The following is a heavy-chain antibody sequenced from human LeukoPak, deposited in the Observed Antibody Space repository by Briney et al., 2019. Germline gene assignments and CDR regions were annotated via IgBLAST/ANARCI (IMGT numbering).Heavy chain of an antibody. CDR1: GGSISSGGYY. J-gene: IGHJ4*02. D-gene: IGHD3-22*01. Sequence: SQTLSLTCTVSGGSISSGGYYWSRIRQHPGKGLEWIGYIYYSGSTYYNPSLKSRVTISVDTSKNQFSLKLSSVTAADTAVYYCARDAYYYDSSGYYALDYWGQGTLVTVSS. CDR3: ARDAYYYDSSGYYALDY. V-gene: IGHV4-31*03. CDR2: IYYSGST.